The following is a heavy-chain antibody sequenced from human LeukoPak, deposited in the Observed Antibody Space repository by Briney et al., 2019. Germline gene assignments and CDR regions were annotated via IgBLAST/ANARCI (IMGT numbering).Heavy chain of an antibody. V-gene: IGHV3-15*07. CDR3: TTHIRVTATADH. J-gene: IGHJ4*02. CDR2: IRRESDGGTT. Sequence: TGGSLRLSCAASGFTFTNAWMNWVRQAPGKGLEWLGRIRRESDGGTTDYAAPVKDRFTISRDDSKSTVFLQMNSLRIEDTAVYYCTTHIRVTATADHWGQGTLATVSS. D-gene: IGHD2-21*02. CDR1: GFTFTNAW.